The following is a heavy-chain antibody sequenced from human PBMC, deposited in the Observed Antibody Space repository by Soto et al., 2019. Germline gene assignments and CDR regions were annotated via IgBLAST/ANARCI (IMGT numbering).Heavy chain of an antibody. CDR1: GCTFSSYA. Sequence: PGGSLRLSCAASGCTFSSYAMSWVRQAPWKGLEWVSAISGSGGSTYYADSVKGRFTISRDNSKNTLYLQMNSLRAEDTAVYYCAKVSFGREERVVGTADDNDFDIWGQGTRVNVSS. CDR3: AKVSFGREERVVGTADDNDFDI. CDR2: ISGSGGST. D-gene: IGHD2-2*01. V-gene: IGHV3-23*01. J-gene: IGHJ3*02.